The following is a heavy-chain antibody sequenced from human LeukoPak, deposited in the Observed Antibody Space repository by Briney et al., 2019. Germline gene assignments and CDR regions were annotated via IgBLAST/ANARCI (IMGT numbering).Heavy chain of an antibody. CDR2: INHSGST. J-gene: IGHJ4*02. CDR3: ARDHRIAVAGTGGSDY. Sequence: SETLSLTCAVYGGSFSGYYWSWIRQPPGKGLEWIGEINHSGSTNYNPSLKSRVTISVDTSKNQFSLKLSSVTAADTAVYYCARDHRIAVAGTGGSDYWGQGTLVTVSS. V-gene: IGHV4-34*01. D-gene: IGHD6-19*01. CDR1: GGSFSGYY.